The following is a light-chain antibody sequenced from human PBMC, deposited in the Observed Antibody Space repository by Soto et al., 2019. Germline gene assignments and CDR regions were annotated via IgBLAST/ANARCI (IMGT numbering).Light chain of an antibody. CDR2: AAS. CDR1: QGIRND. J-gene: IGKJ1*01. CDR3: LQDYNYPWT. V-gene: IGKV1-6*01. Sequence: AIQMTQSLSSLSASVGDRVTITCRASQGIRNDLGWYQQKPGKAPKLLIYAASTLQSGVPSRFSGSGSGTGFTLTISSLQPEDCATYYCLQDYNYPWTFGQGTKVEIK.